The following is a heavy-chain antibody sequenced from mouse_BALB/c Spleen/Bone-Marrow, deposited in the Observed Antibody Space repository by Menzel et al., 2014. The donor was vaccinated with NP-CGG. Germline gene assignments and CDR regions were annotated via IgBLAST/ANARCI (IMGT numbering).Heavy chain of an antibody. CDR3: ARLLLYYYAMDY. D-gene: IGHD1-1*01. CDR2: INPYNGGT. J-gene: IGHJ4*01. V-gene: IGHV1-25*01. Sequence: VQLKDSGPELVKPGASMKISCKASGYSLTGYTMNWVKQSHGKNLEWIGLINPYNGGTNYNQKFKDKATLTVDRSSSTAYMELLSLTSEDSAVYYCARLLLYYYAMDYWGQGTSVTVSS. CDR1: GYSLTGYT.